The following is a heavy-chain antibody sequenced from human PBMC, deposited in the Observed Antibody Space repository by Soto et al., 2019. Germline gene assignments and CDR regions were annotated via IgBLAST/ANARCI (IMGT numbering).Heavy chain of an antibody. V-gene: IGHV3-33*06. CDR1: GFTFSSYG. D-gene: IGHD6-13*01. Sequence: QVQLVESGGGVVQPGRSLRLSCAASGFTFSSYGMHWVRQAPGKGLEWVAVIWYDGSNKYYADAVKGRFTISRDNSKNTLYLQMSSLRAEDTAVYYCAKSIAAATLYNWFDPWGQGTLVTVSS. J-gene: IGHJ5*02. CDR3: AKSIAAATLYNWFDP. CDR2: IWYDGSNK.